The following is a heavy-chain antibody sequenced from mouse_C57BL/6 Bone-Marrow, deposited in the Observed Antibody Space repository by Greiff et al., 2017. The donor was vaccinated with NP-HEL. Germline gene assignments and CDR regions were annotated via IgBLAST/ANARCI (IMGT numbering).Heavy chain of an antibody. CDR3: ARFYGSSYNYAMDY. CDR1: GYTFTSYT. J-gene: IGHJ4*01. D-gene: IGHD1-1*01. CDR2: INPSSGYT. V-gene: IGHV1-4*01. Sequence: VMLVESGAELARPGASVKMSCKASGYTFTSYTMHWVKQRPGQGLEWIGYINPSSGYTKYNQKFKDKATLTADKSSSTAYMQLSSLTSEDSEVYYCARFYGSSYNYAMDYWGQGTSVTVSS.